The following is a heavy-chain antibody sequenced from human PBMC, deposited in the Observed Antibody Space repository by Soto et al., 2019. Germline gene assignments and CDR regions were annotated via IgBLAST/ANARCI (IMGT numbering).Heavy chain of an antibody. J-gene: IGHJ4*02. CDR3: VRTRSGAYDFDY. D-gene: IGHD1-26*01. V-gene: IGHV3-72*01. CDR2: TRNRANSYTT. Sequence: PGGSLRLSCAASGFTFSDHYMDWVRQAPEKGLEWVGRTRNRANSYTTEYAASVKGRFTISRDDSKNSLYLQMNSLKTEDTAVYFCVRTRSGAYDFDYWGQGT. CDR1: GFTFSDHY.